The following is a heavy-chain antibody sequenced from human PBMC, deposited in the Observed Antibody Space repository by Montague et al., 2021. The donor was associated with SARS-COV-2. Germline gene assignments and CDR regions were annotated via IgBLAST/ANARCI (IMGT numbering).Heavy chain of an antibody. D-gene: IGHD3-3*01. V-gene: IGHV4-61*02. CDR1: GDSITSKTHY. J-gene: IGHJ6*03. CDR3: ARDSPHFDFWRGHYEDKYYMDI. CDR2: LLTSGAT. Sequence: TLSLTCTVSGDSITSKTHYWDWVRQPAGKGLEWIGRLLTSGATNFNPSLKSRLTISRDTSKNEFYLKLSSVTAADTAVYYCARDSPHFDFWRGHYEDKYYMDIWGKGTTVTVS.